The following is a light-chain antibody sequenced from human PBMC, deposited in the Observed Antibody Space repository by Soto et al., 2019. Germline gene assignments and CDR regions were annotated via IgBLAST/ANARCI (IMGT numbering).Light chain of an antibody. CDR3: SSYTSSNTFYV. V-gene: IGLV2-14*01. Sequence: QSALTQPASVSGSPGQSITISCTGTSSDVGGYYYVSWYQHHPGKAPKLMIYQVSNRPSGVSNRFSGSKSGITASLTISGLQAEDEADYYCSSYTSSNTFYVFGTGTKVTVL. CDR1: SSDVGGYYY. CDR2: QVS. J-gene: IGLJ1*01.